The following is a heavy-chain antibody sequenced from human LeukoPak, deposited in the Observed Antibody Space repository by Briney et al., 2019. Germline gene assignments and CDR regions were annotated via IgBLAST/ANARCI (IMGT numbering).Heavy chain of an antibody. J-gene: IGHJ2*01. CDR2: IYHSGST. CDR1: GGSISSYY. V-gene: IGHV4-59*08. D-gene: IGHD2-15*01. CDR3: ARHGGAVGRDWYFDL. Sequence: SETLSLTCTVSGGSISSYYWSWIRQPPGKGLEWIGYIYHSGSTNHNPSLKSRVTISVDTSNNQFSLKLSSVTAADTAVYYCARHGGAVGRDWYFDLWGRGTLVTVSS.